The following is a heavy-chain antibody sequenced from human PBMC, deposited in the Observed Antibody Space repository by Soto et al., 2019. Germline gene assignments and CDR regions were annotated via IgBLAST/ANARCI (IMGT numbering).Heavy chain of an antibody. J-gene: IGHJ5*02. D-gene: IGHD3-22*01. CDR1: GFTFGDYA. V-gene: IGHV3-49*03. Sequence: PGGSLRLSCTASGFTFGDYAMSWFRQAPGKGLEWVGFIRSKAYGGTTEYAASVKGRFTISRDDSKSIAYLQMNSLKTEDTAVYYCTRVVPYDSSGYYWPWGQGTLVTVSS. CDR2: IRSKAYGGTT. CDR3: TRVVPYDSSGYYWP.